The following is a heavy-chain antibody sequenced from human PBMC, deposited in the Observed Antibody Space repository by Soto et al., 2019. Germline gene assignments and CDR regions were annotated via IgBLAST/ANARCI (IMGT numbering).Heavy chain of an antibody. V-gene: IGHV3-23*01. CDR3: AKGEVVVHCRFER. D-gene: IGHD2-21*01. CDR2: ISGSGGST. Sequence: LIVSCAPSGLTFSSHPMSWIRQAAGKEVKWVSAISGSGGSTYYADSVKGRFTISRDNAKNTLYLQMNSRRGDDTAVYYCAKGEVVVHCRFERWGQGTPVTVSS. CDR1: GLTFSSHP. J-gene: IGHJ4*02.